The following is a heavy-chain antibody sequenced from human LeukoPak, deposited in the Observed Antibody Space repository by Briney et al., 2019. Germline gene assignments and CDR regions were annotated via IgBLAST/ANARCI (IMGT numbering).Heavy chain of an antibody. CDR3: AREPRANYDYIWGSYRNDAFDI. J-gene: IGHJ3*02. V-gene: IGHV3-21*01. D-gene: IGHD3-16*02. CDR1: GFTFSSYS. Sequence: PGGSLRLSCAASGFTFSSYSMNWVRQAPGKGLEWVSSISSSSSYIYYADSVKGRFTISRDNAKNSLYLQMNSLRAEDTAVYYCAREPRANYDYIWGSYRNDAFDIWGQGTMVTVSS. CDR2: ISSSSSYI.